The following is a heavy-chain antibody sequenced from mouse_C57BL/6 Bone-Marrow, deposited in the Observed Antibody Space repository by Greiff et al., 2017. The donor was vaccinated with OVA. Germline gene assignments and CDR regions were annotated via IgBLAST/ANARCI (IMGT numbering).Heavy chain of an antibody. CDR1: GYTFTDYY. D-gene: IGHD4-1*01. CDR2: INPYNGGT. CDR3: ASGMGRRDY. Sequence: EVQLQQSGPVLVKPGASVKMSCKASGYTFTDYYMNWVKQSHGKSLEWIGVINPYNGGTSYNQKFKGKATLTVDKSSSTAYMELNSLTSEDSAVYYCASGMGRRDYWGQGTTLTVSS. J-gene: IGHJ2*01. V-gene: IGHV1-19*01.